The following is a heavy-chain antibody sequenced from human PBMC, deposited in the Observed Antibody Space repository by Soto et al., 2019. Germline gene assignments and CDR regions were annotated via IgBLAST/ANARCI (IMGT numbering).Heavy chain of an antibody. CDR1: GFTFSKYW. CDR2: IKQDGSVT. J-gene: IGHJ4*02. D-gene: IGHD4-17*01. V-gene: IGHV3-7*05. CDR3: ARAEEDYGDVDYFDY. Sequence: EVQLLESGGGLVQPGGSLRLSCAASGFTFSKYWMSWVRQAPGIGLEWVANIKQDGSVTYYVDSVKGRFTISRDNAKTSLYLQMTSLRVEDTAVYYCARAEEDYGDVDYFDYWSQRPLVTVSS.